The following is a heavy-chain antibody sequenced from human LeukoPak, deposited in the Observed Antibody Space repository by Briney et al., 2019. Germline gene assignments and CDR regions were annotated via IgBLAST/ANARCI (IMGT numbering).Heavy chain of an antibody. CDR2: IYSGGST. D-gene: IGHD2-2*01. J-gene: IGHJ6*02. Sequence: PGGSLRLSCAASGFTVSSNYMSWVRQAPGKGLEWVSVIYSGGSTYYADSVKGRFTISRHNSKHTLHLQMNSLRAEDTAVYYCASRGFVDGVVVPAAMPGPVYYYYGMDVWGQGTTVTVSS. V-gene: IGHV3-53*04. CDR3: ASRGFVDGVVVPAAMPGPVYYYYGMDV. CDR1: GFTVSSNY.